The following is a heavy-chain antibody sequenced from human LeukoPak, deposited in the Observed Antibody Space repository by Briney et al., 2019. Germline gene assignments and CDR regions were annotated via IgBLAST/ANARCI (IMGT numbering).Heavy chain of an antibody. CDR2: ISGSGGST. CDR3: ARAKFSAYTGNPGARKSSYDMDV. D-gene: IGHD1-26*01. V-gene: IGHV3-23*01. CDR1: GFTFSSYA. Sequence: PGGSLRLSCAASGFTFSSYAMSWVRQAPGKVLEWVSAISGSGGSTYYADSVKGRFTISRDNSKNTLYLQMNSLRAEDTAVYYCARAKFSAYTGNPGARKSSYDMDVWGKGTTVTVSS. J-gene: IGHJ6*03.